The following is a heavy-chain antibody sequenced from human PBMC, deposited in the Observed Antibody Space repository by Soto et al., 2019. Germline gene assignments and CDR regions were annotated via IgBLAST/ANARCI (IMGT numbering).Heavy chain of an antibody. D-gene: IGHD2-2*01. CDR2: IYYSGST. J-gene: IGHJ5*02. Sequence: SETLSLTCTVSGGSISSGDYYWSWIRQPPGKGPEWIGYIYYSGSTYYNPSLKSRVTISVDTSKNQFSLKLSSVTAADTAVYYCARAEVVPAAIQPFDPWGQGTLVTVSS. V-gene: IGHV4-30-4*01. CDR1: GGSISSGDYY. CDR3: ARAEVVPAAIQPFDP.